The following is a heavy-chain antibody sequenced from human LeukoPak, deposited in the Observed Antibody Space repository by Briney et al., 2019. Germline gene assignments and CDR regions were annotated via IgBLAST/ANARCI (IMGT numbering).Heavy chain of an antibody. J-gene: IGHJ6*04. CDR1: GYSISSGNY. CDR3: ARLPVRGVMEMDV. Sequence: SETLSLTCSVSGYSISSGNYWGWIRLPPGKGLQWIGSIYHSGSTYYDPSLKSRVTISVDTSKNQFSLKLSSVTAADTAVYYCARLPVRGVMEMDVWGKGTTVTVSS. V-gene: IGHV4-38-2*01. CDR2: IYHSGST. D-gene: IGHD3-10*02.